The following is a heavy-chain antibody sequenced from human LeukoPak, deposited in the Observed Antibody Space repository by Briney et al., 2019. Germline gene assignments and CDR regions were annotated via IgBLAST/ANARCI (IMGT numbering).Heavy chain of an antibody. CDR3: ARGSTDTLWELLGY. V-gene: IGHV1-8*03. CDR2: MNPNSGNT. J-gene: IGHJ4*02. Sequence: GASVKVSCKASGYTFTSYDINWVRQATGQGLEWMGWMNPNSGNTGYAQKFQGRVTITRNTSISTAYMELSSLRSEDTAVYYCARGSTDTLWELLGYWGQGTLVTVSS. D-gene: IGHD1-26*01. CDR1: GYTFTSYD.